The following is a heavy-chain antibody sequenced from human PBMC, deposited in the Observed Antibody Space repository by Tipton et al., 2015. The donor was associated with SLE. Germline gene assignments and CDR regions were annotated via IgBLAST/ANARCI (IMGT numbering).Heavy chain of an antibody. CDR3: AREGIGSGWYYVDY. CDR1: GVPTTSHY. V-gene: IGHV4-59*11. CDR2: MYYTGGS. J-gene: IGHJ4*02. Sequence: TLSLTCTVSGVPTTSHYWSWIRQPPGKGLEWIGYMYYTGGSKYNPSLKSRVTISVDTSKNQFSLKLKPVTVTDTAVYYCAREGIGSGWYYVDYWGQGMMVTVSS. D-gene: IGHD6-19*01.